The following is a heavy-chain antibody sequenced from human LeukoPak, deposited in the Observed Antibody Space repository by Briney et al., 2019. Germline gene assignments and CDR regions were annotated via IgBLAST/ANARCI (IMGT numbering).Heavy chain of an antibody. D-gene: IGHD6-19*01. CDR2: ISYDGSNK. Sequence: PGGSLRLSCAASGFTFSSYGMHWVRQAPGKGLEWVAVISYDGSNKYYADSVKGRFTISRDNSKNTLYLQMNSLRAEDTAVYYCARWGYGSGWHEIYWGQGTLVTVSS. CDR1: GFTFSSYG. CDR3: ARWGYGSGWHEIY. V-gene: IGHV3-30*03. J-gene: IGHJ4*02.